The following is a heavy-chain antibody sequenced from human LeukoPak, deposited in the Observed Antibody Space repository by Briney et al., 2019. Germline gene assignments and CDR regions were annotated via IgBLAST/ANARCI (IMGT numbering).Heavy chain of an antibody. CDR2: IIPIFGTA. Sequence: GASVKVSRKASGGTFSSYAISWVRQAPGQGLEWMGGIIPIFGTANYAQKFQGRVTMTRNTSISTAYMELSSLRSEDTAVYYCARVPYDSSGRDAFDIWGQGTMVTVSS. CDR1: GGTFSSYA. V-gene: IGHV1-69*05. J-gene: IGHJ3*02. D-gene: IGHD3-22*01. CDR3: ARVPYDSSGRDAFDI.